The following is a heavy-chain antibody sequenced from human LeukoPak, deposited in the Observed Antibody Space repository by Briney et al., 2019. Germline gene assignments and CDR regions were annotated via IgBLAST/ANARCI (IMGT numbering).Heavy chain of an antibody. Sequence: ASVKVPCKASGYTFTDYYMHWVRQAPGQGLEWMGRINPDSGVTNFAQKFQGRVTMTRDTSISTAYMELSRLTSDDTAVYYCATPLWFWKFIFHYWGQGSLVTVSS. V-gene: IGHV1-2*06. CDR2: INPDSGVT. D-gene: IGHD3-10*01. J-gene: IGHJ4*02. CDR1: GYTFTDYY. CDR3: ATPLWFWKFIFHY.